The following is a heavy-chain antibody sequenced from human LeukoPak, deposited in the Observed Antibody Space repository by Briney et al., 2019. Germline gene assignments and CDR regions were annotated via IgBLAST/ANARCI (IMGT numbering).Heavy chain of an antibody. Sequence: GGSLRLSCAASGFTFSSYSMNWVRQAPGKGLEWVSSISSSSSYIYYADSVKGRFTISRDNAKNSLYLQMNSLRAEDTAVYYCASDCAPYDFWSGSYYYYMDVWGKGTTVTVSS. CDR3: ASDCAPYDFWSGSYYYYMDV. J-gene: IGHJ6*03. D-gene: IGHD3-3*01. CDR1: GFTFSSYS. CDR2: ISSSSSYI. V-gene: IGHV3-21*01.